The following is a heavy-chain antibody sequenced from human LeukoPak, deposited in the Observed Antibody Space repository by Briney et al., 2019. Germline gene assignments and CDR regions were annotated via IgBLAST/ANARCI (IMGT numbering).Heavy chain of an antibody. V-gene: IGHV4-34*01. D-gene: IGHD6-13*01. CDR2: INHSGST. J-gene: IGHJ6*03. CDR3: ARSIAAAPYRRVRYYYYMDV. Sequence: SETLSLTCAVYGGSFSGYYWSWIRQPPGKGLEWIGEINHSGSTNYNPSLKSRVTISVDTSKNQFSLKLSSVTAADTAVYYCARSIAAAPYRRVRYYYYMDVWGQGTLVTASS. CDR1: GGSFSGYY.